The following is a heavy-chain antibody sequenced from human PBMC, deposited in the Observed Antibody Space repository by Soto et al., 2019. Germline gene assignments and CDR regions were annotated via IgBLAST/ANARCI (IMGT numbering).Heavy chain of an antibody. D-gene: IGHD2-2*01. Sequence: GGSLRLSCAASGFTFSSYAMNWVRQAPGKGLEWVSSISSSSSHLFYADSVKGRFTISRDNAKNSLFLQMNSLRVEDTAVYYCATRYCTTTSCYSFDYWGQGILVTVS. J-gene: IGHJ4*02. CDR1: GFTFSSYA. CDR3: ATRYCTTTSCYSFDY. CDR2: ISSSSSHL. V-gene: IGHV3-21*01.